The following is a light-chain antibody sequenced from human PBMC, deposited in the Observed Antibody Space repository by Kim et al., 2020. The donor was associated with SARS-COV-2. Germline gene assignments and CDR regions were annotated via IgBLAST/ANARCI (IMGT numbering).Light chain of an antibody. V-gene: IGLV3-19*01. J-gene: IGLJ3*02. CDR3: NSRDSSGNYLV. CDR2: GRN. CDR1: SLRNYY. Sequence: SSELTQDPAVSVALGQTVRITCQGDSLRNYYASWYQQKPRQAPVVVIYGRNDRPSGIPDRFSGSNSGNTASLTITGAQAEDEANYYCNSRDSSGNYLVFGGGTQLTVL.